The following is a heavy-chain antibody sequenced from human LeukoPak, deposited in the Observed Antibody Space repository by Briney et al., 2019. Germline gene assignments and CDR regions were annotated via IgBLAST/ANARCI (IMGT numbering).Heavy chain of an antibody. CDR3: ARGMRYCSGGSCYFDY. Sequence: PAGGSLRLSCAASGFTFSSYEMNWVRQAPGKGLEWVSYISSSGSTIYYADSVKGRFTISRDNAKNSLYLQMNSLRAEDTAVYYCARGMRYCSGGSCYFDYWGQGTLVTVSS. CDR2: ISSSGSTI. V-gene: IGHV3-48*03. D-gene: IGHD2-15*01. J-gene: IGHJ4*02. CDR1: GFTFSSYE.